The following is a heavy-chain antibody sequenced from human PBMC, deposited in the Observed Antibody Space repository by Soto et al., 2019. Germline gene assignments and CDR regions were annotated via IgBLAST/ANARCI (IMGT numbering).Heavy chain of an antibody. CDR2: IIPIFGTA. D-gene: IGHD3-10*01. CDR1: GYTFTSCG. V-gene: IGHV1-69*06. CDR3: AREPPYGSGMLDAFDI. Sequence: GASVKVSCKASGYTFTSCGISWVRQAPGQGLEWMGGIIPIFGTANYAQKFQGRVTITADKSTSTAYMELSSLRSEDTAVYYCAREPPYGSGMLDAFDIWGQGTMVTVSS. J-gene: IGHJ3*02.